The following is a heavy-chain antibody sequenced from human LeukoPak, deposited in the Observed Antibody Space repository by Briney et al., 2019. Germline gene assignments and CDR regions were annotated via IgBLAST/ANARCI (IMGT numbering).Heavy chain of an antibody. V-gene: IGHV3-23*01. CDR2: ISGGGDIT. Sequence: GGSLRLPFEASGFTFADKALSGVGQPEGREREWVSAISGGGDITYYADSVKGRFTISRDNSKDTLFLQMHSLRPGDTAVYYCVREDTPATANYWGQGTLVTISS. CDR3: VREDTPATANY. J-gene: IGHJ4*02. D-gene: IGHD2-21*02. CDR1: GFTFADKA.